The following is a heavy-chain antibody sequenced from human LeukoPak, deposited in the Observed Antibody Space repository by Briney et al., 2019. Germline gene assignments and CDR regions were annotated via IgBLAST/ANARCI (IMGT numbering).Heavy chain of an antibody. J-gene: IGHJ4*02. CDR1: GYALTELS. D-gene: IGHD3-22*01. Sequence: ASVKVSCKVSGYALTELSMHWVRQAPGKGLEWMGGFDPEDGETIYAQKFQGRVTMTEDTSTDTAYMELSSLRSEDTAVYYCATYPRINYDSSGYDNYWGQGTLVTVSS. V-gene: IGHV1-24*01. CDR2: FDPEDGET. CDR3: ATYPRINYDSSGYDNY.